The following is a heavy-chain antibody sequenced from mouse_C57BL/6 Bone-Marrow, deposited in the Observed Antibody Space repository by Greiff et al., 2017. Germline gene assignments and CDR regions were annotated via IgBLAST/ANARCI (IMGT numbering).Heavy chain of an antibody. V-gene: IGHV1-69*01. CDR1: GYTFTSYW. D-gene: IGHD1-1*01. Sequence: VQLQQPGAELVMPGASVKLSCKASGYTFTSYWMHWVKQRPGQGLEWIGEIDPSDSYTNYNQKFKGKSTLTVDKSSSTAYMQLSSLTSEEAAVYYCGREYYGSPWYFDVWGTGTTVTVSS. J-gene: IGHJ1*03. CDR3: GREYYGSPWYFDV. CDR2: IDPSDSYT.